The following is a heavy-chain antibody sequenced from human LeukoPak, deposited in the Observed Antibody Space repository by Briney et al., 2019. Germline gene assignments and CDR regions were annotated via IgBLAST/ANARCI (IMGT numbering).Heavy chain of an antibody. D-gene: IGHD3-22*01. Sequence: GGSLRLSCAASGFTFSSYSMNWVRQAPEKGLEWVSSISSSSSYIYYADSVKGQFTISRDNAKNSLYLQMNSLRAEDTAVYYCAREENYYDSSGYRSWCFDYWGQGTLVTVSS. CDR1: GFTFSSYS. CDR3: AREENYYDSSGYRSWCFDY. J-gene: IGHJ4*02. V-gene: IGHV3-21*01. CDR2: ISSSSSYI.